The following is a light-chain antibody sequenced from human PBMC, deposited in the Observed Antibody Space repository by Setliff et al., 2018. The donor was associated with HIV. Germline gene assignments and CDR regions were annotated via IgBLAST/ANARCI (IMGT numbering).Light chain of an antibody. CDR1: SSDVGNSHL. Sequence: LAQPASVSGSPGQSITISCTGTSSDVGNSHLVSWYQQHPGRVPKLIIYDISGRPPGISDRFSGSKSGNTASLTISGLQADDEATYYCCSYSGSYILGVFGTGTKVTVL. CDR2: DIS. J-gene: IGLJ1*01. CDR3: CSYSGSYILGV. V-gene: IGLV2-23*02.